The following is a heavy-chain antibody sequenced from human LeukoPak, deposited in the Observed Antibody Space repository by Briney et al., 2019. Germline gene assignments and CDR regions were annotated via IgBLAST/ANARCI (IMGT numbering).Heavy chain of an antibody. D-gene: IGHD2-15*01. Sequence: SETLSLTCAAYGESLNSYYWSWVRQPPGEGLEWIGEIYESGTTKYNPSLKSRVTISMVPSKQQFSLSLNSVTAADTAVYYCARDAWATRLGSWGLGTPVIVSS. CDR2: IYESGTT. CDR1: GESLNSYY. CDR3: ARDAWATRLGS. J-gene: IGHJ4*02. V-gene: IGHV4-34*01.